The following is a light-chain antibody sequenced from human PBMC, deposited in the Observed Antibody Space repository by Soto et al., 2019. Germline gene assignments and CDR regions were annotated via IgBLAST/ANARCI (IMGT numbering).Light chain of an antibody. CDR3: QQRSNWPLT. V-gene: IGKV3-11*01. CDR1: QSVSSY. CDR2: EAS. J-gene: IGKJ4*01. Sequence: EIVLTQSPATLSLSPGERATLSCRTSQSVSSYLAWYQQKRGQAPRLLIYEASNRATGIPVRFSGSGSGTDFTLTISSLEPEDFAIYYCQQRSNWPLTFGGGTKVEI.